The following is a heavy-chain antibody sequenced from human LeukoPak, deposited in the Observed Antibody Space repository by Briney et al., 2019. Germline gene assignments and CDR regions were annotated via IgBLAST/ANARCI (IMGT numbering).Heavy chain of an antibody. V-gene: IGHV4-59*01. CDR3: ARAPTSNSGSAKGVGAFDI. J-gene: IGHJ3*02. Sequence: SETLSLTCTVSGGSISSYYWSWIRQPPGKGLEWIGYIYYSGSTNYNPSLKSRVTISVDTSKNQFSLKLSSVTAADTAVYYCARAPTSNSGSAKGVGAFDIWGQGTMVTVSS. D-gene: IGHD1-26*01. CDR1: GGSISSYY. CDR2: IYYSGST.